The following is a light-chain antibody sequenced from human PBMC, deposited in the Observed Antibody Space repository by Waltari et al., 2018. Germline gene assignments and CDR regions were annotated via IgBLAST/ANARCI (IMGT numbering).Light chain of an antibody. J-gene: IGLJ2*01. CDR1: SSNIGSNY. Sequence: QSVLTQPPSASGTPGQRVTISCSGGSSNIGSNYISWYQQLPVTAPKLLIYRNNQRPSGVPELLARSKSGTSASLAIGGLRSEDEADYYWAAWDGSLSGVLFGGGTKLTVL. CDR2: RNN. CDR3: AAWDGSLSGVL. V-gene: IGLV1-47*01.